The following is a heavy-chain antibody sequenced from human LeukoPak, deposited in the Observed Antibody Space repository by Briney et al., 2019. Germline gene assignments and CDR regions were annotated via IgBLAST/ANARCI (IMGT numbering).Heavy chain of an antibody. CDR1: GGSISSGDYY. V-gene: IGHV4-30-4*08. Sequence: SQTLSLXCTVSGGSISSGDYYWSWIRQPPGKGLEWIGYIYYSGSTYYNPSLKSRVTISVDTSKNQFSLKLSSVTAADTAVYYCARGKGVKGSSPRPNRRNWFDPWGQGALVTVSS. D-gene: IGHD6-13*01. CDR2: IYYSGST. CDR3: ARGKGVKGSSPRPNRRNWFDP. J-gene: IGHJ5*02.